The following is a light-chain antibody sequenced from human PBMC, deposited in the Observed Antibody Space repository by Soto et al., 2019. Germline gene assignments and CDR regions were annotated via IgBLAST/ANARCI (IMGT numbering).Light chain of an antibody. J-gene: IGKJ5*01. CDR3: QQYENLPT. CDR1: QNINNY. CDR2: DAS. V-gene: IGKV1-33*01. Sequence: DIQMTQSPSSLSASVGDRVTITCQAGQNINNYLNWYQQKPGRAPKLLIYDASNLEAGVPSRFRGSGSATDFTFTISRLQPEDIATYYCQQYENLPTFGQGTRLEIK.